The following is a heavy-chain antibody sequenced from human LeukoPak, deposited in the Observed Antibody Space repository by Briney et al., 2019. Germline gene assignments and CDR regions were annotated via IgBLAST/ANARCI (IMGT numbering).Heavy chain of an antibody. V-gene: IGHV3-21*01. CDR3: ARVSVDTAMVTPSGFDY. Sequence: GGSLRLSCAASGFTFSSYSMNWVRQAPGKGLEWVSSISSSSSYIYYADSVKGRFTISRDNAKNSLYLQMNSLRAEDTAAYYCARVSVDTAMVTPSGFDYWGQGTLVTVSS. D-gene: IGHD5-18*01. CDR1: GFTFSSYS. CDR2: ISSSSSYI. J-gene: IGHJ4*02.